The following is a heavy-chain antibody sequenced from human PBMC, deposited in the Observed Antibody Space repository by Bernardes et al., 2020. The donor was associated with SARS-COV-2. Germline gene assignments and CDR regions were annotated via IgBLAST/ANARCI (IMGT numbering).Heavy chain of an antibody. D-gene: IGHD2-2*01. V-gene: IGHV3-72*01. CDR1: GFTFSDHY. Sequence: GGSLRLSCAASGFTFSDHYMDWVRQAPGKGLEWVGRIRNKADSYTTEYAASVKGRFTISRDDSKNSLYVQMNSLKTDDTAVYYCARLDCSSTTCYFDYWGQGTLVTVSS. CDR3: ARLDCSSTTCYFDY. CDR2: IRNKADSYTT. J-gene: IGHJ4*02.